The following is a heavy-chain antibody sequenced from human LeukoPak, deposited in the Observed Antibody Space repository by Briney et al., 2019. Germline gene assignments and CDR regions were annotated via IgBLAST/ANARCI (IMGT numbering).Heavy chain of an antibody. CDR2: LDPNSGGT. D-gene: IGHD3-9*01. V-gene: IGHV1-2*06. CDR1: GYTFTGYA. Sequence: ASVKVSCKASGYTFTGYAMHWVRQAPGQGHEWVGRLDPNSGGTNYAQDFQGRVTITRDTSINTAYMELSRLRSDDTAKYYCTRDLTISGPIGIWGQGTPVTVSA. J-gene: IGHJ4*02. CDR3: TRDLTISGPIGI.